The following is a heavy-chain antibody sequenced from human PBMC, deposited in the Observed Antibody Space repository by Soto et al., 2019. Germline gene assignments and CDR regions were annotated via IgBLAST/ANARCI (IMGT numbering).Heavy chain of an antibody. V-gene: IGHV4-34*01. Sequence: PSETLSLTCAVYGGSFSGYYWRWIRQPPGQGLEWIGEINHSGSTNDNPTLKSRVTISVDTSKNQFSLKLSSVTAAETAVYSCARGLAGAAYYYYYCMDGWGQGTTVTVSS. CDR3: ARGLAGAAYYYYYCMDG. D-gene: IGHD2-15*01. J-gene: IGHJ6*02. CDR2: INHSGST. CDR1: GGSFSGYY.